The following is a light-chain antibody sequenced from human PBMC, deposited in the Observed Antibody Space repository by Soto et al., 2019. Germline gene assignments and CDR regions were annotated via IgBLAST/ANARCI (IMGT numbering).Light chain of an antibody. CDR1: QSISSY. CDR3: QQSYTTPLT. V-gene: IGKV1-39*01. Sequence: DIQMTQSPSSLYASVGDRVNITCRASQSISSYLNWYQQKPGKAPKLLIYAASSLQSGVPSRFSGSGSGTDFTLTISSLQPEDFATYFCQQSYTTPLTFGGGTKV. CDR2: AAS. J-gene: IGKJ4*01.